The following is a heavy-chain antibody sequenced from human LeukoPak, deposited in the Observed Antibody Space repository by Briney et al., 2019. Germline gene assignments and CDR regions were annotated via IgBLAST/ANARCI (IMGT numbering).Heavy chain of an antibody. D-gene: IGHD2-2*01. CDR2: ISSSGGSP. CDR3: AKDQALSLSSSRAFDY. Sequence: GGSLRLSCVASGFTFSTYALSWVRQAPGKGLEWVSAISSSGGSPYYADSVNGRFTISRDNSKNTLYLQMNSLRAEDTALYYCAKDQALSLSSSRAFDYWGQGTLVTVSS. V-gene: IGHV3-23*01. J-gene: IGHJ4*02. CDR1: GFTFSTYA.